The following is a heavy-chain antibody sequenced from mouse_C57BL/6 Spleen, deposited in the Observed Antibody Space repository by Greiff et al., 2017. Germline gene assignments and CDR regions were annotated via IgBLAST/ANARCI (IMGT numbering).Heavy chain of an antibody. CDR1: GFSFNTYA. J-gene: IGHJ1*03. Sequence: EADGGLVQPKGSLKLSCAASGFSFNTYAMNWVRQAPGKGLEWVARIRSKSNNYATYYADSVKDRFTISRDDSESMLYLQMNNLKTEDTAMYYCVRPGGYYYATGWYFDVWGTGTTVTVSS. CDR2: IRSKSNNYAT. D-gene: IGHD1-1*01. CDR3: VRPGGYYYATGWYFDV. V-gene: IGHV10-1*01.